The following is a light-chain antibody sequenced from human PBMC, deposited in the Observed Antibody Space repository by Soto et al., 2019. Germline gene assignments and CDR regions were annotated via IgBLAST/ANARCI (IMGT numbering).Light chain of an antibody. CDR3: QQYNNWPPWT. CDR1: QSVSSN. V-gene: IGKV3-15*01. CDR2: GAS. Sequence: EIVMTQSPATLSVSPGERATLSCRASQSVSSNLAWYQQKPGQAPRLLIYGASTRATGIPARFSGSASATEFTLTISSLQSEDFAVYYWQQYNNWPPWTFGQGTKVEIK. J-gene: IGKJ1*01.